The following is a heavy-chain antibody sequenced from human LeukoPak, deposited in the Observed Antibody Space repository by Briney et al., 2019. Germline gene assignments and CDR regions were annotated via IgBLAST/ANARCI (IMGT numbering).Heavy chain of an antibody. J-gene: IGHJ4*02. CDR3: ASPPTRECSSISCPLSY. Sequence: GESLKISCKGSGYRFTTYWIAWVRQIPGKGLEWMGIIYPGDSDTRYSPSFQGQVTISVDKSVSAAYLQWSSLKASDTAMYYCASPPTRECSSISCPLSYWGQGTLVTVSS. CDR2: IYPGDSDT. D-gene: IGHD2-2*01. V-gene: IGHV5-51*01. CDR1: GYRFTTYW.